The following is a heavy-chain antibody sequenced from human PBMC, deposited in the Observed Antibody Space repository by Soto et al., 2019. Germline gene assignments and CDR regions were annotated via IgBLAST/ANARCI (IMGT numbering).Heavy chain of an antibody. CDR3: AKDQTGYYDSSVYY. CDR2: ISGSGGSA. Sequence: GGSLRLSCAASGFTFSSYAMSWVRQAPGKGLEWVSAISGSGGSAYYADSVKGRFTISRDNSENTLYLQMNSLRAEDTAVYYCAKDQTGYYDSSVYYWGQGTRVTVSS. V-gene: IGHV3-23*01. D-gene: IGHD3-22*01. J-gene: IGHJ4*02. CDR1: GFTFSSYA.